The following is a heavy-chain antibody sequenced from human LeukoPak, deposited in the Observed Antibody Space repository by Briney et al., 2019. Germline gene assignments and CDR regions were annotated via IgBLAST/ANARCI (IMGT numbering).Heavy chain of an antibody. CDR1: GFTVSSNY. Sequence: GGSLRLSCAASGFTVSSNYMSWVRQAPGKGLEWVSVIYSGGSTYCADSVKGRFTISRDNSKNTLYLQMNSLRAEDTAVYYCARDRYCSGGSCSNWFDPWGQGTLVTVSS. CDR2: IYSGGST. V-gene: IGHV3-53*01. J-gene: IGHJ5*02. CDR3: ARDRYCSGGSCSNWFDP. D-gene: IGHD2-15*01.